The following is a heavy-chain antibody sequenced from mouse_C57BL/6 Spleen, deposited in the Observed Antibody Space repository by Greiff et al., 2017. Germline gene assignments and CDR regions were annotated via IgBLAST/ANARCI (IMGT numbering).Heavy chain of an antibody. CDR1: GYAFSSSW. J-gene: IGHJ4*01. CDR2: IYPGDGDT. CDR3: ARGLTGTSYYAMDD. V-gene: IGHV1-82*01. Sequence: VQLQESGPELVKPGASVKISCKASGYAFSSSWMNWVKQRPGKGLEWIGRIYPGDGDTNYNGKFKGKATLTADKSSSTAYMQLSSLTSEDSAVYFCARGLTGTSYYAMDDWGQGTSVTVSS. D-gene: IGHD4-1*01.